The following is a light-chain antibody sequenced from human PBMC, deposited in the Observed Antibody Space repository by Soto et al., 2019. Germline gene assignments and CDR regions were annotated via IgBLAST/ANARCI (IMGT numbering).Light chain of an antibody. V-gene: IGLV2-14*03. CDR1: SSDIGHYDY. CDR2: HAT. CDR3: CSLTISHTYV. J-gene: IGLJ1*01. Sequence: QSALTQPASVSGSPGQSITISCTGTSSDIGHYDYVSWYQQHPGKAPKLMIYHATYRPSGVSNRYSGSKSGNSASLTISGLQADDEADYYCCSLTISHTYVFGSGTKVTVL.